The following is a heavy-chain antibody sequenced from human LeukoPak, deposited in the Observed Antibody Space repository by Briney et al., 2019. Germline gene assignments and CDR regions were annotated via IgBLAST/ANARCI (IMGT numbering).Heavy chain of an antibody. CDR2: ISWDGGST. CDR1: GFTFDDYA. CDR3: AKDIFEMATELGALDI. V-gene: IGHV3-43D*04. Sequence: GGSLRLSCAASGFTFDDYAMHWVRQAPGKGLEWVSLISWDGGSTYYADSVKGRFTISRDNSKNSLYLQMNSLRAEDTALYNCAKDIFEMATELGALDIWGQGTMVTVSS. J-gene: IGHJ3*02. D-gene: IGHD5-24*01.